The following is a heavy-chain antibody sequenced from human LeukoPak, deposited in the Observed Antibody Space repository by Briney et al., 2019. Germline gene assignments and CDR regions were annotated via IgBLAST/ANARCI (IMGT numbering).Heavy chain of an antibody. V-gene: IGHV3-7*01. D-gene: IGHD2-8*01. CDR3: ARLMGESTVYDL. CDR1: GFNFGRHW. Sequence: GGSLRLSCAASGFNFGRHWMSWVRQAPGKGLEWVATIRQNGVEKYYVDSVKGRFIISRDNAENSASLQMNSLRDEDTATYYCARLMGESTVYDLWGQGTLVAVSS. CDR2: IRQNGVEK. J-gene: IGHJ5*02.